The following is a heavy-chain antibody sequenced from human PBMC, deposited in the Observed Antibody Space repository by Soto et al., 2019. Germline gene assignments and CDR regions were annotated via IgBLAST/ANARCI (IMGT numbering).Heavy chain of an antibody. D-gene: IGHD5-12*01. CDR1: GGSISSSSYY. CDR2: IYYSGST. Sequence: PSETLSLTCTVSGGSISSSSYYWGWIRQPPGKGLEWIGSIYYSGSTYYNPSLKSRVTISVDTSKNQFSLKLSSVTAADTAVYYCARPGYSGYDGAYGMDGWGQGTTVTVSS. CDR3: ARPGYSGYDGAYGMDG. J-gene: IGHJ6*02. V-gene: IGHV4-39*01.